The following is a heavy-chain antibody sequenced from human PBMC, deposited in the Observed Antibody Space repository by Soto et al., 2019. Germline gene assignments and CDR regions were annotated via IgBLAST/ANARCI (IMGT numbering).Heavy chain of an antibody. D-gene: IGHD6-6*01. CDR3: AKPWVPSIKDRPPRFDH. J-gene: IGHJ5*02. Sequence: VGSLRLSCAASEFTFSTYAMTWVRQAPGRGLQWVATISDSGDITYYADSVKGRFTISRDNSRNTLYLQMNNLRAEDTALYYCAKPWVPSIKDRPPRFDHWGRGTLVTVSS. CDR1: EFTFSTYA. V-gene: IGHV3-23*01. CDR2: ISDSGDIT.